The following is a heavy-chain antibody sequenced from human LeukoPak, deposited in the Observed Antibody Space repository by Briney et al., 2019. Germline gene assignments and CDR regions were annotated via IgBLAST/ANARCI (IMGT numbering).Heavy chain of an antibody. V-gene: IGHV3-30*02. J-gene: IGHJ6*03. D-gene: IGHD2-15*01. CDR3: AKGFYYCSDGCPQYYYYMDV. CDR1: GFTFSRHG. CDR2: IRYDGSDK. Sequence: GGSLRLSCAASGFTFSRHGMHWVRQAPGKGLEWVAFIRYDGSDKYYADSVKGRFTISRDNSENTLYLQMNILRPEDTAVYYCAKGFYYCSDGCPQYYYYMDVWGKGTTVIVSS.